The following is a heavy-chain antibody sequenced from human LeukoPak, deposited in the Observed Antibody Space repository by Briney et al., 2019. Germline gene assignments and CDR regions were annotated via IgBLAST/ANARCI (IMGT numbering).Heavy chain of an antibody. J-gene: IGHJ4*02. CDR2: ISFAGSSK. Sequence: GRSLSLSWAASAFSVSNTAMDWVRHPPGKGRGWVAVISFAGSSKYSADSVKGRFTISRANSKNTLYLYMNSLSAEDTAVYNCARNDYDTYYFYYWGQGTLVTVSS. D-gene: IGHD4-17*01. CDR3: ARNDYDTYYFYY. V-gene: IGHV3-30-3*01. CDR1: AFSVSNTA.